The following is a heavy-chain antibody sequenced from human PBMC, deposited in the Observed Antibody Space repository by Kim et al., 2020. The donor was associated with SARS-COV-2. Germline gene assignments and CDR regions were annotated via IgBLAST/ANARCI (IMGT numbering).Heavy chain of an antibody. D-gene: IGHD4-17*01. CDR1: GFTFSSYG. V-gene: IGHV3-30*18. Sequence: GGSLRLSCAASGFTFSSYGMHWVRQAPGKGLEWVAVISYDGSNKYYADSVKGRFTISRDNSKNTLYLQMNSLRAEDTAVYYCAKAFYGGGFDYWGQGTLVTVSS. CDR2: ISYDGSNK. J-gene: IGHJ4*02. CDR3: AKAFYGGGFDY.